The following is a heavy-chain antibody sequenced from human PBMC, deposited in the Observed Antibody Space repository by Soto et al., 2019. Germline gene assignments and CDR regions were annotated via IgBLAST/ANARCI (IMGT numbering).Heavy chain of an antibody. V-gene: IGHV1-2*04. D-gene: IGHD3-9*01. CDR1: GYTFTGYY. J-gene: IGHJ5*02. CDR2: INPNSGGT. CDR3: ARGLSRDNYDILTGYCGWFDP. Sequence: ASVKVSCKASGYTFTGYYMHWVRQAPGQGLEWMGWINPNSGGTNYAQKFQGWVTMTRDTSISTAYMELSRLRSDDTAVYYCARGLSRDNYDILTGYCGWFDPWGQGTLVTVSS.